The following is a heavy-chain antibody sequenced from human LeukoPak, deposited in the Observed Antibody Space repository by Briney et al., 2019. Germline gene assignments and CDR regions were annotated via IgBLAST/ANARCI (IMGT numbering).Heavy chain of an antibody. CDR2: ISSSSSYI. CDR1: GFTFSSYS. CDR3: ATYNWNYDYYYMDV. J-gene: IGHJ6*03. Sequence: GGSLRLSCAASGFTFSSYSVNWVRQAPGKGLEWVSSISSSSSYIYYADSVKGRFTISRDNAKNSLYLQMNSLRAEDTAVYYCATYNWNYDYYYMDVWGKGTTVTVSS. V-gene: IGHV3-21*01. D-gene: IGHD1-20*01.